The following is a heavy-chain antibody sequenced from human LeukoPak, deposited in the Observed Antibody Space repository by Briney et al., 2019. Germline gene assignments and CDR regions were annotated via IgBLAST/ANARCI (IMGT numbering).Heavy chain of an antibody. Sequence: PGGSLRLSCAASGFTFSSYGMHWVRQAPGKGLEWVAVIWYDGSNKYYADPVKGRFTISRDNSKNTLYLQMNSLRAEDTAVYYCARGSPLGNWFDPWGQGTLVTVSS. J-gene: IGHJ5*02. D-gene: IGHD1-26*01. CDR1: GFTFSSYG. CDR2: IWYDGSNK. CDR3: ARGSPLGNWFDP. V-gene: IGHV3-33*01.